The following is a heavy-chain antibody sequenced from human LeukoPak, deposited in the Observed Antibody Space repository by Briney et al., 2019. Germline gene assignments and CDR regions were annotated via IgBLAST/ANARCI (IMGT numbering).Heavy chain of an antibody. CDR3: AREDYDYVWGSYRPLDY. CDR2: IWYDGSNK. V-gene: IGHV3-33*01. CDR1: GFTFSSYG. Sequence: GRSLRLSCAASGFTFSSYGMHWVRQAPGKGLEWVAVIWYDGSNKYYADSVKGRFTTSRDNSKNTLYLQMNSLRAEDTAVHYCAREDYDYVWGSYRPLDYWGQGTLVTVSS. J-gene: IGHJ4*02. D-gene: IGHD3-16*02.